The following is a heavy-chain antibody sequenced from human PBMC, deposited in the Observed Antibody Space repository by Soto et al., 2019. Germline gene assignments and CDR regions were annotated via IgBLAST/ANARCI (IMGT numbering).Heavy chain of an antibody. CDR1: GFSLSTSGVG. CDR3: AHSRGAPGYYGMDV. Sequence: QITLQESGPTLVKPTQTLTLTCTFSGFSLSTSGVGVGWIRQPPGKALEWLALIYWDDDKRYSPSLKSRLTITKDTSKNQVVLTMTNMVPVDTATYYCAHSRGAPGYYGMDVWGQGTTVTVSS. D-gene: IGHD1-26*01. V-gene: IGHV2-5*02. J-gene: IGHJ6*02. CDR2: IYWDDDK.